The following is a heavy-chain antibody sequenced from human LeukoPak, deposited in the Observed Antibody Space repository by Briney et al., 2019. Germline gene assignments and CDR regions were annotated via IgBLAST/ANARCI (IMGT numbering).Heavy chain of an antibody. V-gene: IGHV1-69*04. D-gene: IGHD2-15*01. CDR2: IIPTLGIA. Sequence: GASVKVSCKASGGTFSSYAISWVRQAPGQGLEWMGRIIPTLGIANYAQKFQGRVTITADKSTSTAYMELSSLRSEDTAVYYCASGGDGGTVLDYWGQGTLVTVSS. J-gene: IGHJ4*02. CDR3: ASGGDGGTVLDY. CDR1: GGTFSSYA.